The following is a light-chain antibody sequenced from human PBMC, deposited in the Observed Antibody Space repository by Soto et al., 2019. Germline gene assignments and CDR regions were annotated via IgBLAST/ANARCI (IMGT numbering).Light chain of an antibody. V-gene: IGLV2-14*01. CDR3: SSYTPSSTWV. CDR2: QVT. J-gene: IGLJ3*02. Sequence: QSALTQPASVSGSPGQSIAISCTGTTSDVGGYNYVSWYQQHPGKAPKLMIYQVTNRPSGVSDRFSGSKSGNTASLTISGLQAEDEADYYCSSYTPSSTWVFGGGTKLTVL. CDR1: TSDVGGYNY.